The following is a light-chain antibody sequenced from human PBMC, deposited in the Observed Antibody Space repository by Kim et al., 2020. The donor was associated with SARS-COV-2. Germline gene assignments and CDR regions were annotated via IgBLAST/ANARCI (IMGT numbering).Light chain of an antibody. CDR3: LQDYDYPLT. CDR2: AAS. Sequence: AIQMTQSPSSLSASVGDRVTITCRASQGIKNDLGWYQQKPGKAPKLLIYAASSLQSGVPSRFSGSGSGTDFALTISSLQPEDFATYYCLQDYDYPLTFGQGTKVDIK. J-gene: IGKJ1*01. CDR1: QGIKND. V-gene: IGKV1-6*01.